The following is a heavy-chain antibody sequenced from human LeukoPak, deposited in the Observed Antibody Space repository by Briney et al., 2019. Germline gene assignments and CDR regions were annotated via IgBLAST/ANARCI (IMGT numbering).Heavy chain of an antibody. Sequence: SETLSLTCTVSGTSITRTYWSWNRQPPGRGLESVGYVYDTGDTNYNPSLKSRVTMSLDTSKNQFSLTLSSVTAADTAIYYCARRATSGNYQMLHFDSWGQGILVTVSS. V-gene: IGHV4-59*08. CDR1: GTSITRTY. CDR3: ARRATSGNYQMLHFDS. J-gene: IGHJ4*02. D-gene: IGHD1-7*01. CDR2: VYDTGDT.